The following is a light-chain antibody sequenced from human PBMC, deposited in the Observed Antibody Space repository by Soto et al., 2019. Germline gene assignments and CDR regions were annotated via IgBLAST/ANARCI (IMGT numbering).Light chain of an antibody. CDR2: AAS. Sequence: DIQMTQSPSSLSASVGDRVTITCRASQNINSYLNWYQQKVGKAPKLLINAASTLQSGVPLRFRGSGSGTDFTLTISSLQPEYFATYYCQESYNLHTFGGGTKVEIK. V-gene: IGKV1-39*01. CDR1: QNINSY. CDR3: QESYNLHT. J-gene: IGKJ4*01.